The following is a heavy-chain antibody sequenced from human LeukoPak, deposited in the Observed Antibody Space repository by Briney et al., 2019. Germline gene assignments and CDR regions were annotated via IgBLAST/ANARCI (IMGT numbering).Heavy chain of an antibody. V-gene: IGHV1-24*01. CDR1: GYTLTELS. J-gene: IGHJ4*02. CDR2: FDPEDGET. CDR3: ATDWRSIAAPYHDY. D-gene: IGHD6-6*01. Sequence: ASVKVSCKVSGYTLTELSMHWVRQAPGKGLEWMGGFDPEDGETIYAQKFQGRVTMTEDTSTDTAYMELGSLRSEDTAVYYCATDWRSIAAPYHDYWGQGTLVTVSS.